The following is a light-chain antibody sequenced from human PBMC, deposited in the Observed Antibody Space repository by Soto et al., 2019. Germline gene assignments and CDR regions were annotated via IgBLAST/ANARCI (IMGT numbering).Light chain of an antibody. CDR3: QQRHMWPIT. Sequence: EVVLTQSPVTLSLSPGERATLSCRASQSFRGLLAWYQQKPGQAPRLLIYDAYNRATGIPPRFSGSGSGTDFTLTICSLVPADSAVYYCQQRHMWPITFGQGTRLEIK. V-gene: IGKV3-11*01. CDR2: DAY. CDR1: QSFRGL. J-gene: IGKJ5*01.